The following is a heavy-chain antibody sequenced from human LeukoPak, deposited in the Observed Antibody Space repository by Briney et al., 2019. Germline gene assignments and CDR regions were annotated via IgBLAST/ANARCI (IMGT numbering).Heavy chain of an antibody. CDR1: GFTFSGYD. V-gene: IGHV3-30*03. CDR3: ARALIGYYFDY. D-gene: IGHD2-8*01. Sequence: PGGSLRLSCAASGFTFSGYDMNWVRQAPGKGLEWVALISYNGGNKYYADSVKGRFTISRDNSKNSLYLQMNSLRAEDTAVYYCARALIGYYFDYWGQGTLVTVSS. CDR2: ISYNGGNK. J-gene: IGHJ4*02.